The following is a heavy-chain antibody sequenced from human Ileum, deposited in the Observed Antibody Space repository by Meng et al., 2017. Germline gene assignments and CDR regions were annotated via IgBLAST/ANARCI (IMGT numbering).Heavy chain of an antibody. J-gene: IGHJ5*01. Sequence: GGSLRLSCAASGFTFSSYAMHWVRQAPGKGLEWVAVISYDGSNKYYADSVKGRFTISRDNAKNTVYLQMNSLRAEDTGVYFCARWLDSWGQGTLVTVSS. V-gene: IGHV3-30*04. CDR3: ARWLDS. CDR2: ISYDGSNK. CDR1: GFTFSSYA.